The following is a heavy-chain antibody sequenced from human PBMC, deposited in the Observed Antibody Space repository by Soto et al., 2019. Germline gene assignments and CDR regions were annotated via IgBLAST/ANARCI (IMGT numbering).Heavy chain of an antibody. V-gene: IGHV1-46*01. CDR1: GYTFTSYY. CDR3: ARDLTIYDHGDYVYYYGMDV. J-gene: IGHJ6*02. CDR2: INPSGGST. Sequence: ASVKVSCKASGYTFTSYYMHWVRQAPGQGLEWMGIINPSGGSTSYAQKFQGRVTMTRDTSTSTVYMELSSLRSEDTAVYYCARDLTIYDHGDYVYYYGMDVWGQGTTVTVSS. D-gene: IGHD4-17*01.